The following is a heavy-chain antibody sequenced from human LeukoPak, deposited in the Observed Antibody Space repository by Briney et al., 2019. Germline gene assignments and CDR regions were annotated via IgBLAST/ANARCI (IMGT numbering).Heavy chain of an antibody. D-gene: IGHD3-16*01. Sequence: QTGGSLRLSCAASGFTVSSNSMSWVRQAPGKGLVWVSVIYTGGTTYYADSVKGRFTISRDNSKNTLYLQMNSPRAEDTAVYYCARDVAAPGGVYFDYWGQGTLVTVSS. V-gene: IGHV3-66*01. CDR1: GFTVSSNS. J-gene: IGHJ4*02. CDR3: ARDVAAPGGVYFDY. CDR2: IYTGGTT.